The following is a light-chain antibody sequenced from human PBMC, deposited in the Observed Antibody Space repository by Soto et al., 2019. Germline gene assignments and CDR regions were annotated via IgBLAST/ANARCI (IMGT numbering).Light chain of an antibody. CDR2: IND. CDR1: SSNIGDNP. V-gene: IGLV1-44*01. J-gene: IGLJ1*01. CDR3: AAWDDSLNAL. Sequence: QSVLTQPPSASGTPGQRVTISCSGSSSNIGDNPVTWYQQVPGAAPKLLIYINDQRPSGVPDRFSGSKSGTSASLAISGLQPEDEADYYCAAWDDSLNALFGTGTKLTVL.